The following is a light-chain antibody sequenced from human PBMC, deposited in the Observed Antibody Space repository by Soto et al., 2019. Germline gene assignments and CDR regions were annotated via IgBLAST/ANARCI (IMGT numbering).Light chain of an antibody. CDR3: QQYGNSPLT. CDR1: QSVRNNY. CDR2: GIS. Sequence: EIVLTQSPGTLSLSPGERATLSCRASQSVRNNYFAWYQQKPGQAPRLLIYGISSRATGIPDRVIGSGSGIDFTLTITRLEPEDFAVYYCQQYGNSPLTFGGGTKVEIK. V-gene: IGKV3-20*01. J-gene: IGKJ4*01.